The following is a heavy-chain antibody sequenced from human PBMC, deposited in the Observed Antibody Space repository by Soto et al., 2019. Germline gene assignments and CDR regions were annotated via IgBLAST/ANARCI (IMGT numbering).Heavy chain of an antibody. Sequence: PGESLKISCKGSGYSLTSYWIGWVRQMPGKGLEWMGIIYPGDSDTRYSPSFQGQVTISADKSISTAYLQWSSLKASDTAMYYCARREYDFWSGYGSSYGMDVWGQGTTVTVSS. J-gene: IGHJ6*02. V-gene: IGHV5-51*01. D-gene: IGHD3-3*01. CDR1: GYSLTSYW. CDR3: ARREYDFWSGYGSSYGMDV. CDR2: IYPGDSDT.